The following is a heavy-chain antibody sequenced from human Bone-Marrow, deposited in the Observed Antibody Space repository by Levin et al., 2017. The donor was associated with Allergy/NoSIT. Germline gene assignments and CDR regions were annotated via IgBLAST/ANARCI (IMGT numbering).Heavy chain of an antibody. D-gene: IGHD3-3*01. J-gene: IGHJ3*02. CDR1: GGSISSYY. CDR3: TRAGERIAIFGVEHDAFDI. V-gene: IGHV4-59*01. Sequence: PSETLSLTCTVSGGSISSYYWSWIRQPPGKGLEWIGYIYYRGNTNYNPSRKSRVTISVDMSKNQFSLNLNSVTAADTAVYYCTRAGERIAIFGVEHDAFDIWGQGTMVTVSS. CDR2: IYYRGNT.